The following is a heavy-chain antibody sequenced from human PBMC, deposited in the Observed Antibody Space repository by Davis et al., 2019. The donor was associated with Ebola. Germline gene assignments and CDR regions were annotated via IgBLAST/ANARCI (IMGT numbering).Heavy chain of an antibody. Sequence: LRLSCTVSGGSISSYYWSWIRQHPGKGLEWIGYIYYSGSTYYNPSLKSRVTISVDTSKNQFSLKLSSVTAADTAVYYCARGDRWFGDQWGQGTLVTVSS. CDR1: GGSISSYY. D-gene: IGHD3-10*01. J-gene: IGHJ4*02. V-gene: IGHV4-31*03. CDR2: IYYSGST. CDR3: ARGDRWFGDQ.